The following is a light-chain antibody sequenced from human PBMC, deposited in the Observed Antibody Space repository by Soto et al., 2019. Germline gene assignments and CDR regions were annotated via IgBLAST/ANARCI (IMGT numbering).Light chain of an antibody. J-gene: IGKJ4*01. CDR2: DAS. CDR3: LQYDNLPLT. V-gene: IGKV1-33*01. CDR1: QDISTY. Sequence: DIQMTQSPSSLSASVGDRVTITCQASQDISTYLNWYQQKPGKAPKLLIYDASNLEAVETGVPLRFSGSGSGTHFTFTISSLQTEDFATYFCLQYDNLPLTFGGGTKVDLK.